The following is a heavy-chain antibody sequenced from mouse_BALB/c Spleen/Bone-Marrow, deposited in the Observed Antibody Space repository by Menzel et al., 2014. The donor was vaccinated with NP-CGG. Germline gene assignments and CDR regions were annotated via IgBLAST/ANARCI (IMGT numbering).Heavy chain of an antibody. CDR2: INPYNDGT. Sequence: EVQLQQSGPELVKPGVSMEICCKASGYSFTGYTMNWVKQSHGKNLEWIGLINPYNDGTSYNQKFKGKATLTVDKSSSTVYIELQSLTSEDSAVYYCAREGYGISYGFAYWGQGTLVTVSA. J-gene: IGHJ3*01. V-gene: IGHV1-25*01. D-gene: IGHD1-1*01. CDR1: GYSFTGYT. CDR3: AREGYGISYGFAY.